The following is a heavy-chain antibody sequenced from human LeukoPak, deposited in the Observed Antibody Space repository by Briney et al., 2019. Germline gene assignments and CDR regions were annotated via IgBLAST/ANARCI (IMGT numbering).Heavy chain of an antibody. CDR2: VYRSGQT. CDR3: SRESRGTTISH. CDR1: GDSIGSSPYY. V-gene: IGHV4-39*07. Sequence: SETLSLTCTVSGDSIGSSPYYWGWIRQPPGKGLEWIGSVYRSGQTYYNPSLKSRVTISADTSKNQFSLKLNSVTAADTAVYYCSRESRGTTISHWGQGTLVTVSS. D-gene: IGHD1-1*01. J-gene: IGHJ4*02.